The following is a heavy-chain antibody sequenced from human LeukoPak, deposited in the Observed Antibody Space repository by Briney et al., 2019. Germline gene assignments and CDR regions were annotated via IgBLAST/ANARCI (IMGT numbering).Heavy chain of an antibody. V-gene: IGHV1-69*02. CDR2: IIPILGIA. Sequence: SVKVSCKASGGTFSSYTISWVRQAPGQGLEWMGRIIPILGIANYAQKFQGRFTITAARSTSTASMELSRLRSKDTAVYYCARAEKEIRGVSLDYWGQGTLVTVSS. CDR1: GGTFSSYT. J-gene: IGHJ4*02. CDR3: ARAEKEIRGVSLDY. D-gene: IGHD3-10*01.